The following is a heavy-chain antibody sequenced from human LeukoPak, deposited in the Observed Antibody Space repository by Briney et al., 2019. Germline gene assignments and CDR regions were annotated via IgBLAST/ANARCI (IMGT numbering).Heavy chain of an antibody. CDR2: ISSSSSYI. Sequence: GGSLRLSCAASGFTFSSYAMSWVRQAPGKGLEWVSSISSSSSYIYYADSVKGRFTISRDNAKNSLYLQMNSLRAEDTAVYYCAREKGYCSSTSCYTNGMDVWGQGTTVTVSS. D-gene: IGHD2-2*02. V-gene: IGHV3-21*01. CDR3: AREKGYCSSTSCYTNGMDV. J-gene: IGHJ6*02. CDR1: GFTFSSYA.